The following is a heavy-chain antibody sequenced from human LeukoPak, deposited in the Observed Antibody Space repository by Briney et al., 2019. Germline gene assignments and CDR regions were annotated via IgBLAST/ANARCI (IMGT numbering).Heavy chain of an antibody. D-gene: IGHD3-10*01. Sequence: ASVKVSCKASGYTVTGYYMHWVGQAPGQGGEGMGGMNPNSGGTKYAKKFQGRVTMNRETSISTDYMEMSRLRSEDTGVYYCARRFLWFGELLDANDYWGQGTLLTVSS. J-gene: IGHJ4*02. CDR1: GYTVTGYY. CDR2: MNPNSGGT. V-gene: IGHV1-2*02. CDR3: ARRFLWFGELLDANDY.